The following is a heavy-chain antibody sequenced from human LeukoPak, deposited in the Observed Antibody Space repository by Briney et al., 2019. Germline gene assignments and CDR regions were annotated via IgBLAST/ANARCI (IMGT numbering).Heavy chain of an antibody. J-gene: IGHJ4*02. CDR3: AREVVGATGDY. Sequence: GGSLRLSCAASEFTFSSYSINWVRQAPGKGLEWVSYISSSSNYIYYADSVKGRFTISRDNAKNSLYLQMNSLRAEDTAVYYCAREVVGATGDYWGQGTLVTVSS. D-gene: IGHD1-26*01. CDR1: EFTFSSYS. V-gene: IGHV3-21*04. CDR2: ISSSSNYI.